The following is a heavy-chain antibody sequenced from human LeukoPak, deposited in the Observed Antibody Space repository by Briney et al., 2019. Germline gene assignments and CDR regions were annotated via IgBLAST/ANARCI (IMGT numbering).Heavy chain of an antibody. CDR2: IDASGST. V-gene: IGHV4-4*07. CDR1: GASVSSYY. D-gene: IGHD4-17*01. Sequence: SETLSLTCTVSGASVSSYYWIWIRQPAGRGLEWIGRIDASGSTNYNPSLKSRVTMSVDTSKNQFSLKLSSVTAADTAVYYCARGLGGDRMFFDYWGQGTLVTVSS. J-gene: IGHJ4*02. CDR3: ARGLGGDRMFFDY.